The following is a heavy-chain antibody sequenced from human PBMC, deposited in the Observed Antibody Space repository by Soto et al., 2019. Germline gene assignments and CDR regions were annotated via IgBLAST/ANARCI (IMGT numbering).Heavy chain of an antibody. V-gene: IGHV1-8*01. CDR2: MNPNSGNT. CDR1: GYTFTSYD. J-gene: IGHJ5*02. Sequence: GASVKVSCKASGYTFTSYDINWVRQATGQGLGWMGWMNPNSGNTGYAQKFQGRVTMTRNTSISTAYMELSSLRSEDTAVYYCARAKSLYNYNWFDPWGQGTLVTVSS. CDR3: ARAKSLYNYNWFDP. D-gene: IGHD3-16*01.